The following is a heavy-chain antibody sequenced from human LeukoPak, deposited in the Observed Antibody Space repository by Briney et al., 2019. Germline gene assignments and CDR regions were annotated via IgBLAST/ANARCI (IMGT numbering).Heavy chain of an antibody. CDR1: GFTFSSYD. J-gene: IGHJ4*02. CDR3: AKSDCSGGSCYPRY. Sequence: GGSLRLSCAASGFTFSSYDMIWFRRAPGKGLEWVSTISASGDSTYYADSVKGRLAISRDNSKSTLYLQMNSLRAEDTAVYYCAKSDCSGGSCYPRYWGQGTQVTVSS. V-gene: IGHV3-23*01. D-gene: IGHD2-15*01. CDR2: ISASGDST.